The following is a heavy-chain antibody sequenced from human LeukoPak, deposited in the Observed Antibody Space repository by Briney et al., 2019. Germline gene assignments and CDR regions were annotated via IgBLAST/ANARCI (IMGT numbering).Heavy chain of an antibody. CDR1: GFTFSSCA. V-gene: IGHV3-23*01. CDR2: ISGSGGST. D-gene: IGHD5-18*01. J-gene: IGHJ4*02. Sequence: PGGSLRLSCAASGFTFSSCAMSWVRQAPGKGLEWVSAISGSGGSTYYADSVKGRFTISRDNSKNTLYLQMNSLRAEDTAVYYCAKDQGVDTSPYSDYWGQGTLVTVSS. CDR3: AKDQGVDTSPYSDY.